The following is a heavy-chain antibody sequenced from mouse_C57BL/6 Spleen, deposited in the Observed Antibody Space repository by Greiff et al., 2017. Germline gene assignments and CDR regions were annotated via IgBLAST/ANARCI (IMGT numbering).Heavy chain of an antibody. J-gene: IGHJ1*03. CDR2: ISGGGGNT. Sequence: EVKLQESGGGLVKPGGSLKLSCAASGFTFSSYTMSWVRQTPEKRLAWVATISGGGGNTYYPDSVKGRFTFSRDNAKNTLYLQMSSLRSEDTALYYCARLMVTRYFDVWGTGTTVTVSS. CDR1: GFTFSSYT. CDR3: ARLMVTRYFDV. D-gene: IGHD2-2*01. V-gene: IGHV5-9*01.